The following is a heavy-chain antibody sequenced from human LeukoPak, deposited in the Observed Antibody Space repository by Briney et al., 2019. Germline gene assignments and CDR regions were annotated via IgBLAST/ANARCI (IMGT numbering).Heavy chain of an antibody. V-gene: IGHV1-46*01. J-gene: IGHJ4*02. Sequence: GASVKVSCKASGYTLTSYLLHWLGRAPGQGFDGMGIINPSGGSTSYAQKFQGRVTMTRDMSTSTVYMELSSLRSEDTAVYYCARVAYGSVMDYWGQGTLVTVSS. D-gene: IGHD3-10*01. CDR1: GYTLTSYL. CDR2: INPSGGST. CDR3: ARVAYGSVMDY.